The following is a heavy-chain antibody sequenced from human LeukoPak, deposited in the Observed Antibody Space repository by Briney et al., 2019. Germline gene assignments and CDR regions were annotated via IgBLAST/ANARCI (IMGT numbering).Heavy chain of an antibody. CDR3: ARVTQQWLAPDAFDI. D-gene: IGHD6-19*01. CDR1: GGSISSGNY. V-gene: IGHV4-61*02. Sequence: SQTLSLTCTVSGGSISSGNYWSWIRQPAGKGLEWIGRIYTSGSTNYNPSLKSRVTISVDTSKNQFSLKLSSVTAADTAVYYCARVTQQWLAPDAFDIWGQGTMVTVSS. CDR2: IYTSGST. J-gene: IGHJ3*02.